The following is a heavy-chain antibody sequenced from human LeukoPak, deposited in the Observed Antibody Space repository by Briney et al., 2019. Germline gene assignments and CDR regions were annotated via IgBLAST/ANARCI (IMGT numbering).Heavy chain of an antibody. V-gene: IGHV3-72*01. CDR2: CRDKADRSIT. J-gene: IGHJ4*02. CDR3: ARDRRGSYDY. Sequence: GASLRLSCVASGFVLSDHSMDWVRQAPGKGREWVGRCRDKADRSITTYAASLKGRFTISRDDSQNSLYLQMSSLKIEDTAVYYCARDRRGSYDYWGQGTLVTVSA. CDR1: GFVLSDHS. D-gene: IGHD1-26*01.